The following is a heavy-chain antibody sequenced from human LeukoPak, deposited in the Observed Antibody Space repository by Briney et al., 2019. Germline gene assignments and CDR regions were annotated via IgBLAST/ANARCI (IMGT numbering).Heavy chain of an antibody. Sequence: GGSLRLSRAASGFIFRNYAMSWVRQAPGKGLEGVSAITGSGDTTYYADSVKGRFTISKNNSKNTLYVEMNPLRAEDTAVYYCAKWGDYDILTGYYVSDFWGQGTLVTVSS. J-gene: IGHJ4*02. CDR1: GFIFRNYA. CDR2: ITGSGDTT. D-gene: IGHD3-9*01. CDR3: AKWGDYDILTGYYVSDF. V-gene: IGHV3-23*01.